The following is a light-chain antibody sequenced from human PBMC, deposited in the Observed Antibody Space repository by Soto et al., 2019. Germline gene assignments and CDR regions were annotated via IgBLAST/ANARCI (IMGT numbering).Light chain of an antibody. J-gene: IGLJ3*02. V-gene: IGLV2-14*01. CDR3: SSLATSSPPVV. Sequence: QSALTQPASVSGSPGQSITISCTGTSSDVGGYNYVSWYQQHPGKAPKLMIYEVSNRPSGVSNRFSGSKSGNTASLTISGLQTEDEADYYCSSLATSSPPVVFGGGTKLTVL. CDR2: EVS. CDR1: SSDVGGYNY.